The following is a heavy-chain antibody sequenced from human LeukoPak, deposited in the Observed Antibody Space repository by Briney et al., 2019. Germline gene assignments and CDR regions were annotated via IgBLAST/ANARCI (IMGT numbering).Heavy chain of an antibody. Sequence: SETLSLTCTVSGGSISSYYWSWIRQPPGKGLEWFGYIYYSGSTNYNPSLKSRVTISVDTSKNQFSLKLSSVTAADTAVYYCARLADSSSWYEGDYWGQGTLVTVSS. J-gene: IGHJ4*02. CDR2: IYYSGST. CDR1: GGSISSYY. CDR3: ARLADSSSWYEGDY. V-gene: IGHV4-59*12. D-gene: IGHD6-13*01.